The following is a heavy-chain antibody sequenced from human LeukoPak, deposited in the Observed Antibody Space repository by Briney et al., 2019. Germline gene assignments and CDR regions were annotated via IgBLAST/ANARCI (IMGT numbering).Heavy chain of an antibody. J-gene: IGHJ3*02. D-gene: IGHD3-10*01. CDR1: GYSFTSYW. CDR3: ARTYGSGTYYTWVGAFDI. V-gene: IGHV5-51*01. Sequence: GESLKISCKGSGYSFTSYWIGWVRQMPGKGLEWMGIIYPGDSDTRYSPSFQGQVTISADKSITTAYLQWSSLKASETAMYYCARTYGSGTYYTWVGAFDIWGQGTMVTVPS. CDR2: IYPGDSDT.